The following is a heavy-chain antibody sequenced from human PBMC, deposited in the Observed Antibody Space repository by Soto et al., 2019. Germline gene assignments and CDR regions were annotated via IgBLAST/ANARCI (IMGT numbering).Heavy chain of an antibody. CDR2: IYESGYT. CDR1: GASVISGAYY. D-gene: IGHD5-18*01. J-gene: IGHJ5*02. Sequence: SETLSRTCTVSGASVISGAYYCEWVLKRPGRSLEWIGYIYESGYTYYNTSLKSRLTISLDRSTTQFSLGLTSVKAADTAVYYCVRPLRHTAKGLPWSVPGCQGTLL. CDR3: VRPLRHTAKGLPWSVP. V-gene: IGHV4-31*03.